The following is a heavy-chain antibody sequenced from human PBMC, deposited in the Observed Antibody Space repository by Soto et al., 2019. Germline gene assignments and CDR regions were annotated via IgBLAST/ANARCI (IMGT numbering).Heavy chain of an antibody. CDR1: VFPFSSYS. CDR3: AKDREYGDFFDY. D-gene: IGHD4-17*01. Sequence: GGSLRLSCSASVFPFSSYSMSWVRPAPGKGLEWVSAISGSGGSTYYADSVKGRFTISRDNSKNTLYLQMNSLRAEDTAVYYCAKDREYGDFFDYWGQGTRVTVSA. CDR2: ISGSGGST. V-gene: IGHV3-23*01. J-gene: IGHJ4*02.